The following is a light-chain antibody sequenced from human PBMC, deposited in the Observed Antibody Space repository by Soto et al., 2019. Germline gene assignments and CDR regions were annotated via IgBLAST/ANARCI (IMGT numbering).Light chain of an antibody. V-gene: IGKV3-15*01. Sequence: EIVMTQSPATLSVSPGERATLSCRASQSVSNNFAWYQKKPGQAPRLLLYGASTRATGIPARFSGSGSGTEFTLNISSLQSEDFAFDYCQQYTNWWTFGQGTRVDIK. J-gene: IGKJ1*01. CDR1: QSVSNN. CDR3: QQYTNWWT. CDR2: GAS.